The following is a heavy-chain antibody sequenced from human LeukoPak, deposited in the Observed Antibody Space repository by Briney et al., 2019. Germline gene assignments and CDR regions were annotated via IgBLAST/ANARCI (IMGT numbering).Heavy chain of an antibody. CDR2: IIGSGGVT. CDR1: GFTFSSYA. Sequence: GGSLRLSCAASGFTFSSYAMSWVRQAPGKGLEWVSTIIGSGGVTNYADSVKGRFTISRDNSKNTLYLQMNGLRAEDTAVYYCAKSGVGHYDYWGQGTLVTVSS. D-gene: IGHD3-3*01. V-gene: IGHV3-23*01. CDR3: AKSGVGHYDY. J-gene: IGHJ4*02.